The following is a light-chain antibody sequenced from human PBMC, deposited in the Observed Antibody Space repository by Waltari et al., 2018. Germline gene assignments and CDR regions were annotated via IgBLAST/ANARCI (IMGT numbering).Light chain of an antibody. CDR3: SSRDISGDVV. CDR2: GKK. V-gene: IGLV3-19*01. CDR1: ILRTFY. J-gene: IGLJ2*01. Sequence: SSELTQDPAVSVALGQTVRITCHGDILRTFYANWCRGKPGQAPELVIYGKKTRPTGIPDRFCAASSGTPTCLTITCAQAEDEADYYCSSRDISGDVVFGGGTELTVL.